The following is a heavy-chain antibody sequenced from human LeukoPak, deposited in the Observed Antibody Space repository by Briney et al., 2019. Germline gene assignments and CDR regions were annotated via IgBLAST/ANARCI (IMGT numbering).Heavy chain of an antibody. CDR1: GFSFSTYW. CDR3: PQADFQH. V-gene: IGHV3-74*01. J-gene: IGHJ1*01. Sequence: PGGSLRLSCAASGFSFSTYWMHWVRQAPGKGLVWASHINSDGSSTSYADSVKGRFTISRDNAKNIVYLQMNSLRVEDTAIYYCPQADFQHWGQGTLVTVSS. CDR2: INSDGSST.